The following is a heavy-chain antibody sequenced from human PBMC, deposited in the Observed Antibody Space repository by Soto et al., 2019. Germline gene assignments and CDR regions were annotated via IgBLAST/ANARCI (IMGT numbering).Heavy chain of an antibody. CDR1: GYTFTSYG. V-gene: IGHV1-18*01. CDR3: ARARGRIQLWWDYYYYGMDV. Sequence: QVQLVQSGAEVKKPGASVKVSCKASGYTFTSYGISWVRQAPGQGLEWMGWISAYNGNTNYAQKLQGRVTMTTDTSTSTAYMELRSLRSDDTAVYYCARARGRIQLWWDYYYYGMDVWGQGTTVTVSS. J-gene: IGHJ6*02. D-gene: IGHD5-18*01. CDR2: ISAYNGNT.